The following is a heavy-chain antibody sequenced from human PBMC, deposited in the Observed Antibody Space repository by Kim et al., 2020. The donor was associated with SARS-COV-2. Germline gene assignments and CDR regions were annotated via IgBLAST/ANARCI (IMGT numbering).Heavy chain of an antibody. CDR2: IIPIFGTA. V-gene: IGHV1-69*13. D-gene: IGHD2-21*02. J-gene: IGHJ3*02. Sequence: SVKVSCKASGGTFSSYAISWVRQAPGQGLEWMGGIIPIFGTANYAQKFQGRVTITADESTSTAYMELSSLRSEDTAVYYCARDDHHIVVVTAQQGVDAFDIWGQGTMVTVSS. CDR3: ARDDHHIVVVTAQQGVDAFDI. CDR1: GGTFSSYA.